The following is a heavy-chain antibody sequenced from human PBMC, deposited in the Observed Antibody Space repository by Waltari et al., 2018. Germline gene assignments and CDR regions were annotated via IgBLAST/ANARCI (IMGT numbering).Heavy chain of an antibody. J-gene: IGHJ5*02. CDR1: GFTVISNY. CDR3: ARDYCDRTSCSVA. D-gene: IGHD2-2*01. CDR2: LYSGGST. V-gene: IGHV3-53*01. Sequence: EVQLVESGGDLIQPGGSLRLSCAASGFTVISNYMSWVRQAPGKGLEWVAILYSGGSTYYGDSVKGRFTISRDSSKTTLYLQLNSLRAEDTAVYYCARDYCDRTSCSVAWGQGTLVTVSS.